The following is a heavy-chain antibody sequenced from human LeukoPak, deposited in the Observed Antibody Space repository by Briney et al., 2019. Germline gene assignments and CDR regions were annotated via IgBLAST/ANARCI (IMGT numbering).Heavy chain of an antibody. J-gene: IGHJ5*02. CDR2: ISYDGSNK. D-gene: IGHD3-10*01. Sequence: GGSLRLSCAASGFTFSSYAMHWVRQAPGKGLEWVAVISYDGSNKYYADSVKGRFTISRDNSKNTLYLQMNSLRAEDTAVYYCARAGSITMVRGVIMAWGQGTLVTVSS. V-gene: IGHV3-30-3*01. CDR1: GFTFSSYA. CDR3: ARAGSITMVRGVIMA.